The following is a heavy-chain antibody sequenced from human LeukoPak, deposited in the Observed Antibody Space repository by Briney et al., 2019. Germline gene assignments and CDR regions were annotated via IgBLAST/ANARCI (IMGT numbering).Heavy chain of an antibody. V-gene: IGHV4-4*07. CDR1: GGSISSYY. D-gene: IGHD1-26*01. J-gene: IGHJ5*02. CDR3: ARDRRLELRYNWFDP. Sequence: SETLSLTCTVSGGSISSYYWSWIRQPAGKGLEWIGRIYTSGSTNCNPSLKSRVTMSVDTSKNQFSLKLSSVTAADTAVYYCARDRRLELRYNWFDPWGQGTLVTVSS. CDR2: IYTSGST.